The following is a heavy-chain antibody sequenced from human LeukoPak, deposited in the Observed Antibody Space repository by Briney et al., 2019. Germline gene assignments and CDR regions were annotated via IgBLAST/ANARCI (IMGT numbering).Heavy chain of an antibody. V-gene: IGHV4-30-2*01. CDR2: IYHSGTP. J-gene: IGHJ5*02. D-gene: IGHD6-13*01. CDR1: GFTFSSYG. CDR3: ARDNIPVAGTGLSSFDP. Sequence: LRLSCAASGFTFSSYGMHWIRQPPGKGLEWIGNIYHSGTPYYNPSLKSRVTLSVDRSKNQFSLKMTSVTAADTAVYYCARDNIPVAGTGLSSFDPWGQGTLVTVSS.